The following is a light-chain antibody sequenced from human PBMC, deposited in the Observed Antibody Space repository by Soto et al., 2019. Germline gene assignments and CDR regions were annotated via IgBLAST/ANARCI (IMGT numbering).Light chain of an antibody. CDR1: SSDIGGFNY. CDR3: SSYTSSSTPCV. CDR2: EVT. V-gene: IGLV2-14*01. J-gene: IGLJ1*01. Sequence: ALTQPASVSGSPGQSITISCTGTSSDIGGFNYVSWYRQHPGKAPKLMIYEVTNRPSGVSNRFSGSKSGNTASLTISGLQAEDEADYYCSSYTSSSTPCVFGTGTKVTVL.